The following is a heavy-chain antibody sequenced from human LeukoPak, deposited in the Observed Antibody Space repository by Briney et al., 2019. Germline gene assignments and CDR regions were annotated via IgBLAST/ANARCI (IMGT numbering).Heavy chain of an antibody. CDR1: GGSFSGYY. CDR3: ARGSGYYLFDY. V-gene: IGHV4-34*01. Sequence: SETLSLTCAVYGGSFSGYYWSWIRQPPGKGLEWIGEINHSGSTNYNPSLKSRVTISVDTSKNQFSLKLSSVTAVDTAVYYCARGSGYYLFDYWGQGTLVTVSS. J-gene: IGHJ4*02. D-gene: IGHD3-22*01. CDR2: INHSGST.